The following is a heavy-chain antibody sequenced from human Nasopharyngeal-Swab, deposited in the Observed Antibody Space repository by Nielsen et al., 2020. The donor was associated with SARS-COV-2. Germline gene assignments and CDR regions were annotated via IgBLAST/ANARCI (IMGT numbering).Heavy chain of an antibody. CDR1: GVSVSSNY. CDR2: ISSSSSYI. V-gene: IGHV3-21*01. J-gene: IGHJ6*02. D-gene: IGHD3-3*01. CDR3: ARDGLDYDFWSAYFMDV. Sequence: GGSLRLSCVASGVSVSSNYMSWVRQAPGKGLEWVSSISSSSSYIYYADSVKGRFTISRDNAKNSLYLQMNSLRAEDTAVYYCARDGLDYDFWSAYFMDVWGQGTTVTVSS.